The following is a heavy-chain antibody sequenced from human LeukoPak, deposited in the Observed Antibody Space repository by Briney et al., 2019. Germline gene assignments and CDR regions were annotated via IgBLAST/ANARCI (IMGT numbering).Heavy chain of an antibody. D-gene: IGHD3-22*01. CDR1: GGSISSGGYS. CDR3: ARSSGYLPFDY. Sequence: SQTLSLTCAVSGGSISSGGYSWSWIRQPPGKGLEWIGYIYHSGSTYYNPSLKSRVTISVDRSKNQFSLKLSSVTAADTAVYYCARSSGYLPFDYWGQGTLVTVSS. CDR2: IYHSGST. J-gene: IGHJ4*02. V-gene: IGHV4-30-2*01.